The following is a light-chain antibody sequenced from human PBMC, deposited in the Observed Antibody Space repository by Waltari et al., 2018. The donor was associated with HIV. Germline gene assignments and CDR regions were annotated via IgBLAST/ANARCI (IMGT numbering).Light chain of an antibody. J-gene: IGLJ1*01. Sequence: SSELTQAPVVSVALGQTIKITCQGDSLRSFFATWYQVRPGQAPVLVVYGANRRPSGIPDRFSASNSRNTSSLSISDSQAVDEADYYCHSRDSNSDHYVFGGGTRVIV. V-gene: IGLV3-19*01. CDR3: HSRDSNSDHYV. CDR2: GAN. CDR1: SLRSFF.